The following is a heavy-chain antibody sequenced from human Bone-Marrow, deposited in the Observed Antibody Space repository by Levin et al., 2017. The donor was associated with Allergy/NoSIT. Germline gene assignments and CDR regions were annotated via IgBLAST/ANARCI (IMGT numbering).Heavy chain of an antibody. V-gene: IGHV4-30-4*01. J-gene: IGHJ5*02. CDR2: IHYSGST. Sequence: PSETLSLTCTVSGGSINNDDAYWSWIRQPPGKGLEWLGYIHYSGSTYYNPSLKSRASISIDTSNNQFSLKLTSVTASDTAVYYCARDIPNSDLLTAYPSEGFDPWGQGTLVTVSS. D-gene: IGHD3-9*01. CDR1: GGSINNDDAY. CDR3: ARDIPNSDLLTAYPSEGFDP.